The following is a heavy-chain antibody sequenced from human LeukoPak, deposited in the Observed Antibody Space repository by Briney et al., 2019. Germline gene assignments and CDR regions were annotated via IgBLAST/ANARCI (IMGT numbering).Heavy chain of an antibody. D-gene: IGHD6-13*01. CDR2: IRYDCSNK. CDR1: GCSFSSYG. CDR3: AKAPPYRATEIAAAGQYYFDY. V-gene: IGHV3-30*02. J-gene: IGHJ4*02. Sequence: PGESLRLSCAASGCSFSSYGKHWVRQPPAKGLEQVAFIRYDCSNKYYADSVNRRFTISRDNSKNTRYLQMKSLRTEDTAVYYCAKAPPYRATEIAAAGQYYFDYWGQGTLVTVSS.